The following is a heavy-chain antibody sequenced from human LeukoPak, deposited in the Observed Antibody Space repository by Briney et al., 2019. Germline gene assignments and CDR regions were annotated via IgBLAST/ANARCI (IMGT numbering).Heavy chain of an antibody. CDR2: IHYTGIT. Sequence: PSETLSLTCTVSDGSISGYYWGWIRQAPGRGLEWIAYIHYTGITNYNPSLRSRAAISVDTSTNHFSLKLTSVTAADPAIYSLSRHIPNSGSAFDLWGRGPLVTVSS. J-gene: IGHJ2*01. CDR1: DGSISGYY. D-gene: IGHD3-10*01. CDR3: SRHIPNSGSAFDL. V-gene: IGHV4-59*08.